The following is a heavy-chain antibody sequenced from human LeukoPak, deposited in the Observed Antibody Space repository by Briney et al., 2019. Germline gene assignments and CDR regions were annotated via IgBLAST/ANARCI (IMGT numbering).Heavy chain of an antibody. J-gene: IGHJ6*03. D-gene: IGHD3-22*01. CDR3: AKDGGGYYPSYYYYMDV. Sequence: GGSLRLSCAASGFTFSSYGMHWVRRAPGKGLEGVAFIRYDGSNKYYADSVKGRFTISRDNSKNTLYLQMNSLRAEDTAVYYCAKDGGGYYPSYYYYMDVWGKGTTVTISS. CDR1: GFTFSSYG. V-gene: IGHV3-30*02. CDR2: IRYDGSNK.